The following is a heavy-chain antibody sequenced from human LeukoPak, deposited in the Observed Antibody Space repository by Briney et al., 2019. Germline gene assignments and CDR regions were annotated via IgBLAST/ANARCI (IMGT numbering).Heavy chain of an antibody. CDR2: ISDDSGST. Sequence: GGSLRLSCAASELMFSSYAMSWVRQAPGKGLEWVSGISDDSGSTYYADSVRGRFTISRDNSKNTLYLQMNSLRVEDTAIYYCAEDQYSSGWYIDYWGQGTLVTVSS. J-gene: IGHJ4*02. CDR1: ELMFSSYA. V-gene: IGHV3-23*01. CDR3: AEDQYSSGWYIDY. D-gene: IGHD6-19*01.